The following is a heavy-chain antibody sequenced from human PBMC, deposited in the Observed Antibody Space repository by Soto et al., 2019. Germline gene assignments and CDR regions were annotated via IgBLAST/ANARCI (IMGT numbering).Heavy chain of an antibody. V-gene: IGHV4-39*01. CDR1: GGSISSSSYY. Sequence: SETLSLTCTVSGGSISSSSYYWGWIRQPPGKGLEWIGSLYYSGSTYYNPSLKSRVTISVDTSKHHFSLQLSSVTAADTAVYYCARHWPPVTMVRPTRGWFDPWGQGTRVTVSS. J-gene: IGHJ5*02. CDR2: LYYSGST. D-gene: IGHD3-10*01. CDR3: ARHWPPVTMVRPTRGWFDP.